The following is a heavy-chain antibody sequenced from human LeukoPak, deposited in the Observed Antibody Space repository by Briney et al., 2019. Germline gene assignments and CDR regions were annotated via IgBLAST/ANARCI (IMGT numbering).Heavy chain of an antibody. J-gene: IGHJ6*03. CDR3: ARDRGYNYYYYYMDV. V-gene: IGHV4-61*02. D-gene: IGHD5-18*01. CDR2: IYTSGST. Sequence: SETLSLTCTVSGGSISSGSYYWSWIRLPAGKGLECIGRIYTSGSTNYNPSLKSRVTISVDTSKHQFPLKLSSVTAADTAVYYCARDRGYNYYYYYMDVWGKGTTVTVSS. CDR1: GGSISSGSYY.